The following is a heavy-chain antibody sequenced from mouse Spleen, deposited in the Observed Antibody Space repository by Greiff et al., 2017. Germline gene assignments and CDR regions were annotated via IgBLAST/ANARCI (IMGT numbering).Heavy chain of an antibody. Sequence: EVQGVESGGGLVKPGGSLKLSCAASGFTFSSYAMSWVRQTPEKRLEWVAAINSNGGSTYYPDTVKDRFTISRDNAKNTLYLQMSSLRSEDTALYYCARHERGDYDYYAMDYWGQGTSVTVSS. J-gene: IGHJ4*01. CDR2: INSNGGST. CDR1: GFTFSSYA. D-gene: IGHD2-4*01. V-gene: IGHV5-6-2*01. CDR3: ARHERGDYDYYAMDY.